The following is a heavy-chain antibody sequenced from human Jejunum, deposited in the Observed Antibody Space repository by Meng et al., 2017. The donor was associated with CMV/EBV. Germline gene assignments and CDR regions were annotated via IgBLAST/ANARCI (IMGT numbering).Heavy chain of an antibody. V-gene: IGHV3-23*01. CDR1: GFGFSSYG. J-gene: IGHJ4*02. Sequence: CTASGFGFSSYGMTWVRQAPGKGLEWVSVISGSGAGTNYADSVKGRFTISRDNSKNKLYLQMNSLRAEDTAVYYCAKSDWLLYFFDYWGQGTLVTVSS. CDR3: AKSDWLLYFFDY. D-gene: IGHD3/OR15-3a*01. CDR2: ISGSGAGT.